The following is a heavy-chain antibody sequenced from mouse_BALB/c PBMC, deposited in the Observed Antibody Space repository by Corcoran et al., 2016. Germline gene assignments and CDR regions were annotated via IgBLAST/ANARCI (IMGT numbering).Heavy chain of an antibody. J-gene: IGHJ2*01. Sequence: EVLLQQSGPELVKPGASVKIPCKASGYTFTDYNMDWVKQSHGKSLEWIGDINPNNGGTIYNQKFKGKATLTVDKSSSTAYMELRSLTSEDTAVYYCARRPLYGSFPYYFDYWGQGTTLTVSS. CDR2: INPNNGGT. CDR1: GYTFTDYN. D-gene: IGHD1-1*01. V-gene: IGHV1-18*01. CDR3: ARRPLYGSFPYYFDY.